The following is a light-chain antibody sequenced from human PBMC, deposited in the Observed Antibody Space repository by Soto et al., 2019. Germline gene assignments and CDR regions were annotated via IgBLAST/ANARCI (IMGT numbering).Light chain of an antibody. J-gene: IGKJ4*01. Sequence: EIVLTQSPVTLSLSPGERATLSCRASQSVSSYLAWYQQKPGQAPRLLIYNASNRATGIPARFSGSGSGTDFTLTISSLEPEDFAVYYCQQRSIWPLPTFGGGTKVDIK. CDR1: QSVSSY. V-gene: IGKV3-11*01. CDR2: NAS. CDR3: QQRSIWPLPT.